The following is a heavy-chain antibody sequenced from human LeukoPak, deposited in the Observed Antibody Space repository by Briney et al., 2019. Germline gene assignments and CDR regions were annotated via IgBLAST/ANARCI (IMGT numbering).Heavy chain of an antibody. D-gene: IGHD3-3*01. CDR1: GGSISSSSYY. CDR3: ARLGAGPTYYDFWSGYSSFYFDY. CDR2: IYYSGST. Sequence: SETLSLTCTVSGGSISSSSYYWGWIRQPPGKGLEWIGSIYYSGSTYYNPSLKSRVTISIDTSKNQFSLKLSSVTAADTAVYYCARLGAGPTYYDFWSGYSSFYFDYWGQGTLVTVSS. V-gene: IGHV4-39*01. J-gene: IGHJ4*02.